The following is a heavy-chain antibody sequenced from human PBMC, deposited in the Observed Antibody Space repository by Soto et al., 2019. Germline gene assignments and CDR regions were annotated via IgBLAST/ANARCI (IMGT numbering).Heavy chain of an antibody. CDR3: ARVERGTATTVVDAFDI. V-gene: IGHV4-34*01. D-gene: IGHD1-1*01. CDR1: GGFVSSGSYY. CDR2: MSHSGGT. J-gene: IGHJ3*02. Sequence: QVQLQQWGAGLLKPSETLSLTCAVYGGFVSSGSYYWSWIRQPPGKGLEWIGEMSHSGGTHFNPSLKSRVIISVDTSKNEFSLKMSSVTAADTAVYYCARVERGTATTVVDAFDIWGPGTMVTVSS.